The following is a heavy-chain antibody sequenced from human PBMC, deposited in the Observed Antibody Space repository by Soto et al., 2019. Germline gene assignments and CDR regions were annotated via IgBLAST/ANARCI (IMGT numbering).Heavy chain of an antibody. D-gene: IGHD3-10*01. CDR3: AREPNYYGPIHFDL. J-gene: IGHJ2*01. CDR2: IIPIFGTA. CDR1: GGTFSSYA. V-gene: IGHV1-69*13. Sequence: VASVKVSCKASGGTFSSYAISWVRQAPGQGLEWMGGIIPIFGTANYAQKFQGRVTITADESTSTAYMELSSLRSEDTAVYYCAREPNYYGPIHFDLWGRGTLVTVSS.